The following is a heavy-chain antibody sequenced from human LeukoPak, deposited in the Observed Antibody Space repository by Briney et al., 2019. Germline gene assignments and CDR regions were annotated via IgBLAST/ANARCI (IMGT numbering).Heavy chain of an antibody. Sequence: SETLSLTCTVSGGSISSYYWSGIRQPAGKRLEWIGRIYTSGSTNYNPSLKSRVTMSVDTSKNQCSLKLSSVTAADTAVYYCARDPTYSSSWDWFDPWGQGTLVTVSS. CDR3: ARDPTYSSSWDWFDP. D-gene: IGHD6-13*01. CDR1: GGSISSYY. J-gene: IGHJ5*02. V-gene: IGHV4-4*07. CDR2: IYTSGST.